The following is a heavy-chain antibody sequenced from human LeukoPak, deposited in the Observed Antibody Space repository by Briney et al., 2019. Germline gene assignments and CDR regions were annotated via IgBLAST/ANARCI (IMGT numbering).Heavy chain of an antibody. D-gene: IGHD2-15*01. CDR3: ARVLTYCGGGSCYYYYFDY. CDR1: GGSISTYY. CDR2: IYYSGST. J-gene: IGHJ4*02. Sequence: SETLSLTCTVSGGSISTYYWSWIRQPPGKGLEWIGYIYYSGSTNYNPSLKSRVTISVDTSKNQFSLKLSSVTAADTAVYYCARVLTYCGGGSCYYYYFDYWGQGTLVTVSS. V-gene: IGHV4-59*01.